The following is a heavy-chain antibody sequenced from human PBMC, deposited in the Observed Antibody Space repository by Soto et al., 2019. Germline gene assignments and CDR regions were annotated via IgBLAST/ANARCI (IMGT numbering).Heavy chain of an antibody. J-gene: IGHJ6*02. D-gene: IGHD3-16*02. CDR1: GGSISSGGYY. CDR2: IYYSGST. Sequence: SETLSLTCTVSGGSISSGGYYWSWIRQHPGKGLEWIGYIYYSGSTYYNPSLKSRVTISVDTSKNQFSLKLSSVTAADTAVYYCARDPFTFGGVIVYGMDVWGQGTTVTVSS. CDR3: ARDPFTFGGVIVYGMDV. V-gene: IGHV4-31*03.